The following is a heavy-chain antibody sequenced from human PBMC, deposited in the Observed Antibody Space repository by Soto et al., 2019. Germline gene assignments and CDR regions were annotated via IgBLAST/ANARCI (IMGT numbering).Heavy chain of an antibody. Sequence: QVQLVESGGGVVQPGRSLRLSCAASGFTFSSYGINWVRQAPGKGLEWVAVISYDGSNKYYADSVKGRFTISRDNSKNTLYLHMNSLRPEDTAVYYCAKDFGAPWGLRLGELSSYYFDYWGQGTLVTVSS. V-gene: IGHV3-30*18. CDR2: ISYDGSNK. J-gene: IGHJ4*02. CDR3: AKDFGAPWGLRLGELSSYYFDY. CDR1: GFTFSSYG. D-gene: IGHD3-16*02.